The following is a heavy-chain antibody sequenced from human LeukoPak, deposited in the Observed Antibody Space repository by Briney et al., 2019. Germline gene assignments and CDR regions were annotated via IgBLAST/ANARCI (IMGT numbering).Heavy chain of an antibody. Sequence: GASVKVSCKASGGTFSSYAISWVRQAPGQGLEWMGGIIPIFGTTNYAQKFQGRVTITADGSTSTAYLELSSLRSEDTAVYYCAREGSRHKWDCYYYYYMDVWGKGTTVTISS. CDR3: AREGSRHKWDCYYYYYMDV. CDR1: GGTFSSYA. D-gene: IGHD2-8*01. CDR2: IIPIFGTT. J-gene: IGHJ6*03. V-gene: IGHV1-69*01.